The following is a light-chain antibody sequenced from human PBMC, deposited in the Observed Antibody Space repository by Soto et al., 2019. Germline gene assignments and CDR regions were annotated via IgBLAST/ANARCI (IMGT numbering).Light chain of an antibody. Sequence: IVLTQSPATLSVSPGASANLSCSASQSVSSNLAWHQQKPGQAPRILMYDASTRATGISARFSGSGSGTEFTLTISSLQSEDFAVYYCQQYHNWPITFCQGTRLEI. CDR3: QQYHNWPIT. J-gene: IGKJ5*01. CDR1: QSVSSN. V-gene: IGKV3-15*01. CDR2: DAS.